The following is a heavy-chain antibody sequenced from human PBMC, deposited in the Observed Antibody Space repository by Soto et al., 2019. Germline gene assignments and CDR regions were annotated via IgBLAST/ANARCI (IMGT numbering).Heavy chain of an antibody. CDR1: GGSIYRSGYY. Sequence: QVQLQESGPGLVKPSETLSLTCTVSGGSIYRSGYYWGWIRQPPGRGLEWIGNIDYNGVTNSNPSLKSRVTISRDTSKNKFSLKLTSVTAADTALYYCGKVLVGATGHTDSDSWGPGTLVAVSS. CDR2: IDYNGVT. D-gene: IGHD2-15*01. V-gene: IGHV4-39*01. CDR3: GKVLVGATGHTDSDS. J-gene: IGHJ4*02.